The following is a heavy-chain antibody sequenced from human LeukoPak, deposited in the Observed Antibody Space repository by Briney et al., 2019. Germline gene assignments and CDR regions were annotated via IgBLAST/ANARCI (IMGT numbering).Heavy chain of an antibody. CDR3: VKDWGVLPDYTADGFDI. CDR2: ISSSSSYI. J-gene: IGHJ3*02. Sequence: PGGSLRLSCAASGFTFSSYSMNWVRQAPGKGPEWVSSISSSSSYIYYADSVKGRFTISRDNAKNSLYLQMNSLRAEDTAVYYCVKDWGVLPDYTADGFDIWGLGTMVTVSS. CDR1: GFTFSSYS. V-gene: IGHV3-21*01. D-gene: IGHD3-10*01.